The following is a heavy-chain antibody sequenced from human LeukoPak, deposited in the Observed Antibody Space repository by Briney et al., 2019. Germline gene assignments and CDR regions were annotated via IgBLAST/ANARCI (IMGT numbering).Heavy chain of an antibody. V-gene: IGHV1-24*01. Sequence: ASVKVSCKVSGYTLTELSMHWVRQAPGKGLEWMGGFDPEDGETIYAQKFQGRVTMTEDTSTDTAYMELSSLRSEDTAVYFCARDEGAKIAFAIWGQGTMVTVSS. CDR3: ARDEGAKIAFAI. D-gene: IGHD1-26*01. J-gene: IGHJ3*02. CDR2: FDPEDGET. CDR1: GYTLTELS.